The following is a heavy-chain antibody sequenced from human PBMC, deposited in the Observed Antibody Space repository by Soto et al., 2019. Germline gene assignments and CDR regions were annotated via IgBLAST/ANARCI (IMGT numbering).Heavy chain of an antibody. D-gene: IGHD6-13*01. V-gene: IGHV3-30*03. J-gene: IGHJ4*02. CDR1: GFTFSSYG. CDR3: ETTEKNNQRLVTFDY. CDR2: ISYDGSNK. Sequence: GGSLRLSCAASGFTFSSYGMHWVRQAPGKGLEWVAVISYDGSNKYYADSVKGRFTISRDNSKNTLYLQMNSLRAEDTAVDYCETTEKNNQRLVTFDYWGQGTLVTVSS.